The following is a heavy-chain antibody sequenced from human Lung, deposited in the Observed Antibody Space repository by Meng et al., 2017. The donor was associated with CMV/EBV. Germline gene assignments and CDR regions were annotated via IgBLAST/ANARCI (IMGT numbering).Heavy chain of an antibody. Sequence: VRRRDPAPDSWKPSHTLALTCTVSGGSIGSGGYYWSWIRQHPGKGLEWIGYIYYTGSTFYNPSLKSRVTISVDTSKNQFSLKLIPATAADTAVYYCAREAGRDGYATPKFDYWGQGTLVTVSS. J-gene: IGHJ4*02. D-gene: IGHD5-24*01. CDR2: IYYTGST. CDR3: AREAGRDGYATPKFDY. CDR1: GGSIGSGGYY. V-gene: IGHV4-31*03.